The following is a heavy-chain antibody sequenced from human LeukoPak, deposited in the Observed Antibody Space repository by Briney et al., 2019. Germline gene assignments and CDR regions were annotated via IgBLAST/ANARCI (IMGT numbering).Heavy chain of an antibody. CDR1: GFTFSDYY. J-gene: IGHJ4*02. D-gene: IGHD1-26*01. CDR2: ISSSSSYT. Sequence: GGSLRLSCAAPGFTFSDYYMSWIRQAPGKGLEWVSYISSSSSYTNYADSVKGRFTISRDNAKNPLYLQVNSMRAEDTAVYYCARDRHSGSYRYFDYWGQGTLVTVSS. CDR3: ARDRHSGSYRYFDY. V-gene: IGHV3-11*06.